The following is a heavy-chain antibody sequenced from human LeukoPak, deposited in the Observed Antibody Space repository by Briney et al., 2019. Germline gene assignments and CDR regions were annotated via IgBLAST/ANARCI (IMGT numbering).Heavy chain of an antibody. CDR1: GFTFSSYW. D-gene: IGHD3-22*01. J-gene: IGHJ4*02. V-gene: IGHV3-7*01. CDR2: IKQDGSEK. CDR3: AREAGYYDSSGYTAFGY. Sequence: GGSLRLSCAASGFTFSSYWMSWVRQAPGKGLEWVANIKQDGSEKYYVDSVKGRFTISRDNAKNSLYLQMNSLRAEDTAVYYCAREAGYYDSSGYTAFGYWGQGTLVTVSS.